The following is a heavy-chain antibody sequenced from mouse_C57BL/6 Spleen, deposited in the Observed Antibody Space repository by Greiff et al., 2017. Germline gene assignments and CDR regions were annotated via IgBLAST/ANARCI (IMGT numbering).Heavy chain of an antibody. CDR3: AIKAGKGNWYFDV. CDR1: GYNFHSYL. J-gene: IGHJ1*03. CDR2: IHPSDSAT. D-gene: IGHD4-1*01. Sequence: VQLQQPGAELVKPGASVQVSCKASGYNFHSYLMHWVKQRPGQGLEWIGRIHPSDSATNYNQKFKGKATLTVDKSSSTAYMQLSSLTSEDSAVYYGAIKAGKGNWYFDVWGTGTTVTVSS. V-gene: IGHV1-74*01.